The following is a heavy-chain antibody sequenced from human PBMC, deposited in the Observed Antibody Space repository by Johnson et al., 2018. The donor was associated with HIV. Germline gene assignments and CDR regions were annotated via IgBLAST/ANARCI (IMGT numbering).Heavy chain of an antibody. D-gene: IGHD5-12*01. CDR1: GLTFRSSA. CDR3: ARYPIRDDAFDV. V-gene: IGHV3-23*04. J-gene: IGHJ3*01. Sequence: VQLVEAGGGLVQPGGSLRLSCAASGLTFRSSAMRWVSQAPGKGLEWVSSISGSGGTTYYAGSVKGRFTISRDNSNNTLYLQMNSLRAEDTAVYYCARYPIRDDAFDVWGQGTMVTVSS. CDR2: ISGSGGTT.